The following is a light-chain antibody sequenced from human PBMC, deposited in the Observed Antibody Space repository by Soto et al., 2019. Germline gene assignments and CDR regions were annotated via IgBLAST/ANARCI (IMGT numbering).Light chain of an antibody. V-gene: IGLV2-14*01. CDR1: SSDVGGYNY. Sequence: QSALTQPASVSGSPGQSITISCTGTSSDVGGYNYVSWYQQHPGKAPKLMIYDVSNRPSGVSNRFSGSKSGNTASPTISGLQAEDESDYYCSSYTGSSNYVFGTGTKVTVL. J-gene: IGLJ1*01. CDR3: SSYTGSSNYV. CDR2: DVS.